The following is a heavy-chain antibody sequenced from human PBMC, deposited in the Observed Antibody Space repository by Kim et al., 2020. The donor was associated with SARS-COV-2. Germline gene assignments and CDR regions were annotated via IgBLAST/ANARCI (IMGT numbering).Heavy chain of an antibody. V-gene: IGHV3-15*01. Sequence: VKGRFTISRDDSKNTLYLQMNSLKTEDTAVYYCTTDLYDSSGYYPTPFDYWGQGTLVTVSS. J-gene: IGHJ4*02. CDR3: TTDLYDSSGYYPTPFDY. D-gene: IGHD3-22*01.